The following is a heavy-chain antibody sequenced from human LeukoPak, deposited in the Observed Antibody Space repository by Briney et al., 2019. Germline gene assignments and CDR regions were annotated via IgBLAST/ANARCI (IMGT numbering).Heavy chain of an antibody. D-gene: IGHD3-22*01. V-gene: IGHV5-51*01. Sequence: PGESLKISCKGSGYSFTSYWIGWVRQMPGKGLEWMGIIYPGDSDTRYSPSFQGQVTISADKSISTAYLQWSSLKASDTAMYYCARRPRSGYFFPPDAFDIWGQGTMVTVSS. J-gene: IGHJ3*02. CDR1: GYSFTSYW. CDR3: ARRPRSGYFFPPDAFDI. CDR2: IYPGDSDT.